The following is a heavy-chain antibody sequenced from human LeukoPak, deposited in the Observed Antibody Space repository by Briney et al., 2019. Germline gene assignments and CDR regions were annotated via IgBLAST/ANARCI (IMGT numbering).Heavy chain of an antibody. CDR1: GGSISGSSYY. D-gene: IGHD3-16*01. CDR3: ARLGIMITFGDAFDI. Sequence: SETLSLTCTVSGGSISGSSYYWGWIRQPPGKGLEWIGSIYYSGSTYYNPSLKSRVTISVDTSKNQFSLKLSSVTAADTAVYYCARLGIMITFGDAFDIWGQGTMVTVSS. J-gene: IGHJ3*02. V-gene: IGHV4-39*07. CDR2: IYYSGST.